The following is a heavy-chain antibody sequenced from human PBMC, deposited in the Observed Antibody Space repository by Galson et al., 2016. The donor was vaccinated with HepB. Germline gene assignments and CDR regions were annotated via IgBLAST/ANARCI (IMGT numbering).Heavy chain of an antibody. Sequence: SLRLSCAASGFTFRNYGMSWVRQAPGKGLEWVSAISGSSATYYADSVKGRFTISRDNSKNTLFLQMNTLRAEDTAVYYCAKVREACSRTSCYHYYGTDVLGQGPTVTFSS. D-gene: IGHD2-2*01. V-gene: IGHV3-23*01. J-gene: IGHJ6*02. CDR3: AKVREACSRTSCYHYYGTDV. CDR1: GFTFRNYG. CDR2: ISGSSAT.